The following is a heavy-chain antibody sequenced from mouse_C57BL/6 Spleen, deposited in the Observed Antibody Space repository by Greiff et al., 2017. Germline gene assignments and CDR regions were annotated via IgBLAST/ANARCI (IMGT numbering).Heavy chain of an antibody. V-gene: IGHV3-6*01. CDR3: ADGYYWFAY. Sequence: EVKLVESGPGLVQPSQSLSLTCSVTGYSFTSGYYWNWIRQFPGNKLEWMGYLSYDGSNNYNPSLKNRIFITRDTSTNQFFLKLNSVTTEDTATYYCADGYYWFAYWGQGTLVTVSA. J-gene: IGHJ3*01. CDR2: LSYDGSN. CDR1: GYSFTSGYY. D-gene: IGHD2-3*01.